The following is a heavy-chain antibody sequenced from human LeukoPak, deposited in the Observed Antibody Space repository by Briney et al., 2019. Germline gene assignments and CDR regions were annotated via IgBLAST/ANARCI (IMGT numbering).Heavy chain of an antibody. Sequence: GGSLRLSCAASGFTFSSYSMNWVRQAPGKGLEWVSSISSSSSYIYYADSVKGRFTISRDNAKNSLYLQMNSLRAEDMAVYYCAKDLRFRGYCSSTSCYPIANWFDPWGQGTLVTVSS. CDR1: GFTFSSYS. J-gene: IGHJ5*02. V-gene: IGHV3-21*04. CDR2: ISSSSSYI. D-gene: IGHD2-2*01. CDR3: AKDLRFRGYCSSTSCYPIANWFDP.